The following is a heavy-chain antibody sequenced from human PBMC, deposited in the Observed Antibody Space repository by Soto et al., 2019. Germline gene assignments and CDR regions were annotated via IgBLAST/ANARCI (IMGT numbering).Heavy chain of an antibody. D-gene: IGHD6-13*01. CDR3: AARIADRIKTLALGDY. CDR1: GFTVSSNY. J-gene: IGHJ4*02. V-gene: IGHV3-53*01. Sequence: GGSLRLSCAASGFTVSSNYMSWVRQAPGKGLEWVSVIYSGGSTYYADSVKGRFTISRDNSKNTLYLQMNSLRAEDTAVYYCAARIADRIKTLALGDYWGQGTLVTVSS. CDR2: IYSGGST.